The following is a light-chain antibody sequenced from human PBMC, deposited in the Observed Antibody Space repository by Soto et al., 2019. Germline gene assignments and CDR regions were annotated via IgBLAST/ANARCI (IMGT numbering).Light chain of an antibody. CDR3: SSYATSTTRV. Sequence: QSALTQPASVSGSPGQSITISCAGTSSDVGVYDFVSWYQQHPGKAPKLLIYDVNNRPAGISTSFSGSKSGNTASLTISGLQAEDEADYYCSSYATSTTRVFGGGTKLTVL. V-gene: IGLV2-14*03. CDR1: SSDVGVYDF. CDR2: DVN. J-gene: IGLJ2*01.